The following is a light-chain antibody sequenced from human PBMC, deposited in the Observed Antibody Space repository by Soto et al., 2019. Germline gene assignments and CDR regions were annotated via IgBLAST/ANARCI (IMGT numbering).Light chain of an antibody. V-gene: IGKV1-5*03. J-gene: IGKJ2*01. CDR1: QSISSW. CDR3: QQXNSYYT. Sequence: DIQMTQSPSTLSASVGDRVTITCRASQSISSWLAWYQQKPGKAPKLLIYKASSLESGVPSRFSGSGSGTEFTLTISSLQPDDFXTYYCQQXNSYYTFGQGTKLEIK. CDR2: KAS.